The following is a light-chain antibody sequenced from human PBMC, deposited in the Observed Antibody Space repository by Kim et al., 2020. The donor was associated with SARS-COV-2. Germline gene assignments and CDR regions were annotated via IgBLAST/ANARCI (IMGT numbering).Light chain of an antibody. Sequence: SSELTQDPAVSVALGQTVRITCQGDSLRSYYATWYQQKPGKAPILVIHGKNNRPSGIPDRFPGPSSGNTSSLTITGTQAGDEAAYYCNSRDTIDNVVSGG. CDR2: GKN. J-gene: IGLJ2*01. CDR3: NSRDTIDNVV. V-gene: IGLV3-19*01. CDR1: SLRSYY.